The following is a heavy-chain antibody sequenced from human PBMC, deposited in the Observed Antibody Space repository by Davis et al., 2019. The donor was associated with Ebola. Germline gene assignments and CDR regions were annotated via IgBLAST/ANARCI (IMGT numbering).Heavy chain of an antibody. V-gene: IGHV4-59*08. CDR2: IYYSGST. CDR1: GGSISSYY. CDR3: ARIEGTGSFDY. Sequence: MPSETLSLTCTVSGGSISSYYWSWIRQPPGKGLEWIGYIYYSGSTNYNPSLKSRVTISVDTSKNQFSLKLSSVTAADTAVYYCARIEGTGSFDYWGQGTLVTVSS. J-gene: IGHJ4*02. D-gene: IGHD2-8*02.